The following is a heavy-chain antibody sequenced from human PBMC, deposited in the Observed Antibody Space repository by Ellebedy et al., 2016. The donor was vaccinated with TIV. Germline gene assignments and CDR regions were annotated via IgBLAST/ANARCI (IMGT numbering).Heavy chain of an antibody. CDR2: IKQDGGEK. CDR1: GFTFSNYW. V-gene: IGHV3-7*01. D-gene: IGHD6-13*01. CDR3: ARDGAAAGTDWYFDL. Sequence: GGSLRLSCEASGFTFSNYWMTWVRQAPGKGLEWVANIKQDGGEKYYVDSVKGRFSISRDNAKNSLYLQMNSLGSDDTAVYYCARDGAAAGTDWYFDLWGRGTLVTVSS. J-gene: IGHJ2*01.